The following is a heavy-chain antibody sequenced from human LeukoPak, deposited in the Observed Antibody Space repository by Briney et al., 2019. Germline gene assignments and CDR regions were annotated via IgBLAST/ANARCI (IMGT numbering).Heavy chain of an antibody. Sequence: GVSLRLSCAASGVTFSGYAMSWVRQAPGKGLEWVSAISGSGGSTYYADSVKGRFTISRDNSKNTLYLQMNSLRAEDTAVYYCAKDIYSSGWYIESDYWGQGTLVTVSS. J-gene: IGHJ4*02. CDR3: AKDIYSSGWYIESDY. V-gene: IGHV3-23*01. D-gene: IGHD6-19*01. CDR1: GVTFSGYA. CDR2: ISGSGGST.